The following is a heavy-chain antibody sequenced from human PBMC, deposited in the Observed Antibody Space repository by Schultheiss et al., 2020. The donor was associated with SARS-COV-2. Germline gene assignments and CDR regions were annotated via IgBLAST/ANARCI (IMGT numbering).Heavy chain of an antibody. J-gene: IGHJ5*02. CDR2: IDYSGRI. CDR1: GGSIRSGESY. CDR3: ARNVWGPKIDL. V-gene: IGHV4-30-4*01. D-gene: IGHD1-26*01. Sequence: SETLSLTCTVSGGSIRSGESYWSWIRQSPGKGLEWIGYIDYSGRIFYNPSLKSRLTISVDTSKNQFSLSLSSVTAADTAVYYCARNVWGPKIDLWGQGTLVTVSS.